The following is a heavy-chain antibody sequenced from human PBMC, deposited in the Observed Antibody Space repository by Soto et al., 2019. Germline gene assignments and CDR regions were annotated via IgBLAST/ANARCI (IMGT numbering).Heavy chain of an antibody. CDR3: ARITSAFDP. CDR1: GGSVSTDYHY. Sequence: SQTRSLACTVAGGSVSTDYHYGGWFRQPPGKGLECIGYIFYSGTTYYNPSLKSRVTISVDTSKNQFSLKLNSVTAADTAVYYCARITSAFDPWGQGTLVT. CDR2: IFYSGTT. D-gene: IGHD2-2*01. V-gene: IGHV4-30-4*01. J-gene: IGHJ5*02.